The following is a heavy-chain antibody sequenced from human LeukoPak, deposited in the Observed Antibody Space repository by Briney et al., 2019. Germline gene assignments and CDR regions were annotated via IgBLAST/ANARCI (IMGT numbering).Heavy chain of an antibody. J-gene: IGHJ3*02. V-gene: IGHV3-72*01. CDR3: ARDGASRGNSAFTI. CDR1: DFTLSDQY. Sequence: PGGSLRLSCAASDFTLSDQYIDWFRQAPGKGLECIGRSRNKANRHPTEYAASVQGRFTVSRDDSGNLVYLQMNTLITEDTAVYFCARDGASRGNSAFTIWGQGTEVTVSS. D-gene: IGHD2-15*01. CDR2: SRNKANRHPT.